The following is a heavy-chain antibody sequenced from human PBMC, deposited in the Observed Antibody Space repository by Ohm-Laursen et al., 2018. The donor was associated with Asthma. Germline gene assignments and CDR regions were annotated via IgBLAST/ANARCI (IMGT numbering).Heavy chain of an antibody. Sequence: SLRLSCSASGFTFSNLAMHWVRQAPGKGLEWVSIITSDGSWTSYADSVKGRFTISRDNSKNTLYMQVNSLRAEDTAVYYCARRDFSGGDPSAAFDIWGQGTMVTVSS. V-gene: IGHV3-30-3*01. CDR2: ITSDGSWT. CDR1: GFTFSNLA. J-gene: IGHJ3*02. D-gene: IGHD2-21*02. CDR3: ARRDFSGGDPSAAFDI.